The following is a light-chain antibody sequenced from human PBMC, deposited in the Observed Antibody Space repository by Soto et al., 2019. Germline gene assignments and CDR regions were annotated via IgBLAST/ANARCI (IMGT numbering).Light chain of an antibody. CDR1: QDIRKD. Sequence: AIQMTQSPSSRSASVVDRVTITFRASQDIRKDLAWYQQKPGKAPQILIYGASTLQTGVASRFSGSGSATDFTLTISSLQPEDSAAYYCLQDYNYPFTFGQGTKVDIK. J-gene: IGKJ2*01. V-gene: IGKV1-6*01. CDR2: GAS. CDR3: LQDYNYPFT.